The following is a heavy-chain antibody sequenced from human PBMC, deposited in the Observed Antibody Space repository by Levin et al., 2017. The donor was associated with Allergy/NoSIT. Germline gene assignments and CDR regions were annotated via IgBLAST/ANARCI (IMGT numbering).Heavy chain of an antibody. CDR1: GFTFESYA. CDR2: LSGTGYDT. J-gene: IGHJ5*02. Sequence: GGSLRLSCAASGFTFESYAMSWVRLTPGKRLEWVSGLSGTGYDTYYADSVKGRFTISRDNSKNTLYLQMNSLGVEDTALYYCAKDPYCDSRGCLPFWLDPWGQGTLVTVSS. D-gene: IGHD2/OR15-2a*01. V-gene: IGHV3-23*01. CDR3: AKDPYCDSRGCLPFWLDP.